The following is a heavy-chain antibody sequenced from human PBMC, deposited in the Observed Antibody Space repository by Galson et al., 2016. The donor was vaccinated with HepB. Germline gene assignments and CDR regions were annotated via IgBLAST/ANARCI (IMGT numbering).Heavy chain of an antibody. CDR3: TGPYDTSDYYLPDDAFAI. CDR2: ISYDGNNK. CDR1: GFTFNSYS. V-gene: IGHV3-30-3*01. D-gene: IGHD3-22*01. Sequence: SCAASGFTFNSYSMHWVRQAPGKGLEWVAVISYDGNNKYYADSVKGRFTISRDRPNHTLYLQMNTLRAEDTAVYYCTGPYDTSDYYLPDDAFAIWGQGTMVTVSS. J-gene: IGHJ3*02.